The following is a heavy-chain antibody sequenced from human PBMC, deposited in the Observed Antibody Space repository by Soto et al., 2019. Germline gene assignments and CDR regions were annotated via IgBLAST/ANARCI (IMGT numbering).Heavy chain of an antibody. D-gene: IGHD3-22*01. J-gene: IGHJ6*02. Sequence: EVQLVESGGGLVQPGGSLRLSCAASGFTFSSYWMHWVRQAPGKGLVWVSRINSDGSSTSYADSVKGRFTISRDNAKNTLYLQMNRLRAEDTAVYYCARDLYDSSGYFYYYYGMDVWGQGTTVTVSS. CDR2: INSDGSST. CDR3: ARDLYDSSGYFYYYYGMDV. V-gene: IGHV3-74*01. CDR1: GFTFSSYW.